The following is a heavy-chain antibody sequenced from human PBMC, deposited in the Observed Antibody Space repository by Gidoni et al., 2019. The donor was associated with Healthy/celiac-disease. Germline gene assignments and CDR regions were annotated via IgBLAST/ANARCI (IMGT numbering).Heavy chain of an antibody. Sequence: EVQLVESGGGLIQPGGSLRLSCAASGFTVRSNYMSWVRQAPGKGLEWVSVIYSGGSTYYADSVKGRFTISRDNSKNTLYLQMNSLRAEDTAVYYCASIDETYYYDSSGFYWGQGTLVTVSS. V-gene: IGHV3-53*01. D-gene: IGHD3-22*01. J-gene: IGHJ4*02. CDR2: IYSGGST. CDR3: ASIDETYYYDSSGFY. CDR1: GFTVRSNY.